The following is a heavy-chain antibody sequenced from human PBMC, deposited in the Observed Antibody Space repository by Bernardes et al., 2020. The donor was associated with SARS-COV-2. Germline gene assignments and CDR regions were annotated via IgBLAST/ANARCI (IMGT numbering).Heavy chain of an antibody. V-gene: IGHV4-39*01. Sequence: SETLSLICTVSGGSISTSTYYWGWIRQFPGKGLEWIGPISYTGSTYYNPSLKSRVTISVDTSKNQFSLRLTSVTAADTSVYYCARAPPEAVAGMGLFDSWGQGTLVTVSS. J-gene: IGHJ4*02. CDR2: ISYTGST. CDR1: GGSISTSTYY. D-gene: IGHD6-19*01. CDR3: ARAPPEAVAGMGLFDS.